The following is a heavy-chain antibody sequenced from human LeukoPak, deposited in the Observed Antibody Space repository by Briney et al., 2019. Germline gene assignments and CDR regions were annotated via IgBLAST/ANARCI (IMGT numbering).Heavy chain of an antibody. CDR2: IYYSGST. J-gene: IGHJ4*02. D-gene: IGHD6-13*01. CDR1: GGSLSSYY. V-gene: IGHV4-59*01. Sequence: SETLSLTCTVSGGSLSSYYWNWIRQPPGKGLEWIGYIYYSGSTNYNPSLKSRVTISVDTSKNQFSLKLSSVTAADTAVYYCARVYSSSWYYFDYWGQGTLVTVSS. CDR3: ARVYSSSWYYFDY.